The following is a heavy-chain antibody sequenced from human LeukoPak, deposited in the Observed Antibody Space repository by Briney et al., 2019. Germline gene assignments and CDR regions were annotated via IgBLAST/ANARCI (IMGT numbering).Heavy chain of an antibody. Sequence: GGSLRLSCAASGFTFSSYGMHWVRQAPGKGLEWVAVISYDGSNKYYADSVKGRFTISRDNSKNTLYLQMNSLRAEDTAVYYCSRLSAMLRGPEAFYYFEYWGQGALVTVSS. CDR3: SRLSAMLRGPEAFYYFEY. J-gene: IGHJ4*02. D-gene: IGHD3-10*01. V-gene: IGHV3-30*03. CDR2: ISYDGSNK. CDR1: GFTFSSYG.